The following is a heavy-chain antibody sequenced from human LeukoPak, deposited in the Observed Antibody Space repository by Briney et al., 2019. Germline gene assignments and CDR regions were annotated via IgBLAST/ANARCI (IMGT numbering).Heavy chain of an antibody. Sequence: TGGSLRLSCAASGFTFSSYSMNWVRQAPGKGLEWVSSISSSSSYIYYADSVKGRFTISRDNAKNSLYLQMNSLRAEDTAVYYCARDEGEDFDWLQTDSTFDYWGQGTLATVSS. J-gene: IGHJ4*02. CDR2: ISSSSSYI. CDR3: ARDEGEDFDWLQTDSTFDY. D-gene: IGHD3-9*01. V-gene: IGHV3-21*01. CDR1: GFTFSSYS.